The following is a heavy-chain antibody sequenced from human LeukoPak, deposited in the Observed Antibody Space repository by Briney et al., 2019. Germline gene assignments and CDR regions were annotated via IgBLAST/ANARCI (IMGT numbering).Heavy chain of an antibody. CDR2: IIPIFGTA. J-gene: IGHJ4*02. CDR3: ARGEGSSYPY. CDR1: GGTFSSYA. D-gene: IGHD6-6*01. Sequence: ASVKVSCKASGGTFSSYAISWVRQAPGQGLEWMGGIIPIFGTANYAQKFQGRVTITRNTSISTAYMELSSLRSEDTAVYYCARGEGSSYPYWGQGTLVTVSS. V-gene: IGHV1-69*05.